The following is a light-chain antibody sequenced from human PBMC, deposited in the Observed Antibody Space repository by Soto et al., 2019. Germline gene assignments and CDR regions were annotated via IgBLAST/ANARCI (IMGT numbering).Light chain of an antibody. J-gene: IGLJ3*02. Sequence: QPVLTKSPSASASLGASVKLTCTLSSGHSSNAIAWHQQRPQKGPRYLMKLESDGSHTKGDGIPDRFSGSSSGTERHLTISSLHSEDEADYYCQTWGTGIQGVFGGGTKLTVL. CDR1: SGHSSNA. CDR2: LESDGSH. CDR3: QTWGTGIQGV. V-gene: IGLV4-69*01.